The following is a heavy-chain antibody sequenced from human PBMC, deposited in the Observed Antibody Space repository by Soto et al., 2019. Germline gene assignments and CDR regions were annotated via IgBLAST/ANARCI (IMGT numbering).Heavy chain of an antibody. D-gene: IGHD5-18*01. J-gene: IGHJ4*02. CDR3: ATGVGWGFIYGLQY. V-gene: IGHV1-24*01. CDR1: GSTHSEFS. CDR2: YVPEDGKT. Sequence: QVQLEQSGAEVKKPGASVRVSCKISGSTHSEFSMHWVRQAPGKGLEWMGGYVPEDGKTIYAPKFQDRVIMTEDTSTDTSYMDLSSLRSEDTAVYFCATGVGWGFIYGLQYWGQGTPVTVSS.